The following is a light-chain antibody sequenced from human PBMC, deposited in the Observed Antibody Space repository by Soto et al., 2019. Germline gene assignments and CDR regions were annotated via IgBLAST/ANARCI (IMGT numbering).Light chain of an antibody. Sequence: HSALTQPASVSGSPGQSITISCTGTSSDVGGYDYVSWYQHHPGKAPKLMIYDVSNRPSGVSNRFSGSKSGNTASLTISGLQAEDEADYYCSSYTSSSLYVFGTGTKLTVL. CDR3: SSYTSSSLYV. CDR1: SSDVGGYDY. V-gene: IGLV2-14*03. CDR2: DVS. J-gene: IGLJ1*01.